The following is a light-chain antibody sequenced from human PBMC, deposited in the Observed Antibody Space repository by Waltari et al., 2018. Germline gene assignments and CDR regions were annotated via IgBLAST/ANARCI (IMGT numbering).Light chain of an antibody. CDR2: KDS. V-gene: IGLV3-1*01. Sequence: SLDLTQPPSVSVSPGQQASNPCSGLRLEAQFVCWYQQTPGQSPLLFTNKDSKRPSEIPERYSGSNSGNTATLTISGTQAVDEADYYCQAWDSNTHVVFGGGTKLTVL. CDR3: QAWDSNTHVV. J-gene: IGLJ2*01. CDR1: RLEAQF.